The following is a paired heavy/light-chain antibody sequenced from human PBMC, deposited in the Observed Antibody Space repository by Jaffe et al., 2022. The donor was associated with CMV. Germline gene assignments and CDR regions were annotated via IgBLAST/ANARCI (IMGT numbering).Heavy chain of an antibody. V-gene: IGHV4-59*08. CDR2: IGEFFDSGST. J-gene: IGHJ4*02. D-gene: IGHD2-2*01. Sequence: VQLQESGPGLVKPAETLSLTCTVSGVSMSGYHWSWIRQSPGKGLEWIGFIGEFFDSGSTKYNPSLNSRLTISIDRSRNHFSLKLNSVTAADTAVYFCAGYEFGAGGRGYWGQGALVTVSS. CDR1: GVSMSGYH. CDR3: AGYEFGAGGRGY.
Light chain of an antibody. Sequence: DIQMTQSPSTLSASVGDRVTITCRASQGLDNWLAWYQQKPGKAPKLLIYKVSNLDFGVPPRFSGSGSGAEFTLTISSLQPDDFATYYCQQYYDSSWTFGQGTTVEIK. V-gene: IGKV1-5*03. CDR3: QQYYDSSWT. CDR1: QGLDNW. CDR2: KVS. J-gene: IGKJ1*01.